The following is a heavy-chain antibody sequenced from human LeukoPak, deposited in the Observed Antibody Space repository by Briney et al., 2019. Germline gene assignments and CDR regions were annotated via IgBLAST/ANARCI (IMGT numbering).Heavy chain of an antibody. Sequence: PGGSLRLSCAASGFTFSSYSMNWARQAPGKGLEWVSSISSSSSYIYYADSVKGRFTISRDNAKNSLYLQMNSLRAEDTAVYYCARAMDYYGSGSYSYYFDYWGQGTLVTVSS. CDR1: GFTFSSYS. D-gene: IGHD3-10*01. CDR3: ARAMDYYGSGSYSYYFDY. J-gene: IGHJ4*02. V-gene: IGHV3-21*01. CDR2: ISSSSSYI.